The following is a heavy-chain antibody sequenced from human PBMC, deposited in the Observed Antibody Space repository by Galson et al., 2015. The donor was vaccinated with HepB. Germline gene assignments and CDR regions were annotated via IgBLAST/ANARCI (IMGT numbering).Heavy chain of an antibody. CDR3: AKAWYSSSWSPGYYYYGMDV. CDR2: ISWDGGST. CDR1: GFTFDDYA. D-gene: IGHD6-13*01. V-gene: IGHV3-43D*03. Sequence: SLRLSCAASGFTFDDYAMHWVRQAPRKGLEWVSLISWDGGSTYYADSVKGRFTISRDNSKNSLYPQMNSLRAEDTALYYCAKAWYSSSWSPGYYYYGMDVWGQGTTVTVSS. J-gene: IGHJ6*02.